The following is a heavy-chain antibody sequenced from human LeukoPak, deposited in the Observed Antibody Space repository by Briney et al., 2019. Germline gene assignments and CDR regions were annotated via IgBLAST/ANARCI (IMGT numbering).Heavy chain of an antibody. J-gene: IGHJ4*02. CDR2: ISSSSKYI. CDR1: GFTLSRSA. Sequence: GRSLRLSCAASGFTLSRSAMHWVRQAPGKGLEWVSVISSSSKYIYYADSVKGRFTVSRDNAKNSLYLQMNSLRAEDTAVYYCARVSTAVSLAIDYRGQGTLVTVST. CDR3: ARVSTAVSLAIDY. D-gene: IGHD6-13*01. V-gene: IGHV3-21*06.